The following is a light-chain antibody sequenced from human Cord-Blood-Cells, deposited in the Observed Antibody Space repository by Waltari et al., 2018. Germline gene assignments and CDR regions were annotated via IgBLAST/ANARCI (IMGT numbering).Light chain of an antibody. V-gene: IGLV2-8*01. Sequence: QSALTQPPSASGSPGQSVTVSCTGTSSDVGGYNYVSWYQQPPGKAPKLMIYEVSKRPSGVTDRFSGSKSGTTASLTVSGLQAEDEADYYCSSYAGSNNLVFGGGTKLTVL. J-gene: IGLJ2*01. CDR2: EVS. CDR1: SSDVGGYNY. CDR3: SSYAGSNNLV.